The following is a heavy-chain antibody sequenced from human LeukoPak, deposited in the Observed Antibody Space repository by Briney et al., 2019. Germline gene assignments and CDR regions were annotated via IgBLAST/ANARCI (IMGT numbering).Heavy chain of an antibody. CDR2: LSSISSYI. D-gene: IGHD2-2*01. Sequence: GGSLRLSCAASGFTFSNYNLNWVRQAPGKGLEWVSSLSSISSYIYYADSVKGRFTISRDNAKNSLFLQMNSLRAEDTAVYYCAREAYCSSTSCYVAFDYWGQGTLVTVSS. CDR3: AREAYCSSTSCYVAFDY. CDR1: GFTFSNYN. J-gene: IGHJ4*02. V-gene: IGHV3-21*01.